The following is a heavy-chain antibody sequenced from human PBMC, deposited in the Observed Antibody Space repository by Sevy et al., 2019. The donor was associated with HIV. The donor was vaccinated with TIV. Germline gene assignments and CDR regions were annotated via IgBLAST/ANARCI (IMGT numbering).Heavy chain of an antibody. CDR1: GFTFSSYS. V-gene: IGHV3-21*01. CDR2: ISSSSSYT. J-gene: IGHJ6*02. Sequence: GGSLRLSCAASGFTFSSYSMNWVRQAPGKGLEWVSSISSSSSYTYYADSVKGRFTISRDNAKNSLYLQMNSLRAEDTAVYYCAREGRRYYYGMDVWGQGTTVTVSS. CDR3: AREGRRYYYGMDV.